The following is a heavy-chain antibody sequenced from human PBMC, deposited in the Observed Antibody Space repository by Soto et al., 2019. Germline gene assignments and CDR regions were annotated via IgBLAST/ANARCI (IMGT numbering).Heavy chain of an antibody. CDR1: GFTFDDHA. J-gene: IGHJ3*02. CDR2: INWSSSGI. Sequence: EVQLVESGGGLVQPGRSLRLSCAASGFTFDDHAMHWVRQPLWKGLEWVSGINWSSSGIAYADSVKGRFTISRDNAKNSLYLQMNSLTTEDTAFYYCAREQRSGSFLWTFDIWGQGTMVNVSS. D-gene: IGHD2-15*01. CDR3: AREQRSGSFLWTFDI. V-gene: IGHV3-9*01.